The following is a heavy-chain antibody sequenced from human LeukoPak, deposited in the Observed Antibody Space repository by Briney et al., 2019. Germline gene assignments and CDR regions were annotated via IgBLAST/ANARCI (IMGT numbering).Heavy chain of an antibody. V-gene: IGHV3-33*06. CDR2: IWYDGSNK. CDR1: GFTFSSYG. J-gene: IGHJ4*02. CDR3: AKDLAARLPEYFDY. Sequence: GGSLRLSCAASGFTFSSYGMHWVRQAPGKGLEWVAVIWYDGSNKYYAGSVKGRFTISRDNSKNTLYLQMNSLRAEDTAVYYCAKDLAARLPEYFDYWGQGTLVTVSS. D-gene: IGHD6-6*01.